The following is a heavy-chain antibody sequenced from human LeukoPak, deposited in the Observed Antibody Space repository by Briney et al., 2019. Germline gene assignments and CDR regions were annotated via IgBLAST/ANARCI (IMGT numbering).Heavy chain of an antibody. CDR1: GFTFSTYA. V-gene: IGHV3-23*01. D-gene: IGHD6-13*01. Sequence: GGSLRLSCVASGFTFSTYAMSWVRQAPGKGLEWVSAISGSGGSTYYADSVKGRFTISRDNSKNTLYLQMNSLRDEDTAVYYCAKDRVAAAGVVDAFDIWGQGTMVTVSS. J-gene: IGHJ3*02. CDR3: AKDRVAAAGVVDAFDI. CDR2: ISGSGGST.